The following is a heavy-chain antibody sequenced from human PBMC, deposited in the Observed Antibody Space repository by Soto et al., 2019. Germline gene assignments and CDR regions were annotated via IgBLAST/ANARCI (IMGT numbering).Heavy chain of an antibody. CDR1: GGTFSSYA. D-gene: IGHD3-22*01. CDR2: IIPIFGTA. Sequence: SVKVSCKASGGTFSSYAISWVRQAPGQGLEWMGGIIPIFGTANYAQKFQVRVTITADESTSTAYMELSSLRSEDTAVYYFAREFSYYYDSSGSRSYAFDIWGQGTMVTVSS. CDR3: AREFSYYYDSSGSRSYAFDI. V-gene: IGHV1-69*13. J-gene: IGHJ3*02.